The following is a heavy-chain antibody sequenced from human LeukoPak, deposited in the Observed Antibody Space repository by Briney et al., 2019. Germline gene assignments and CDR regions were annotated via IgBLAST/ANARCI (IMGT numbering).Heavy chain of an antibody. D-gene: IGHD1-1*01. V-gene: IGHV3-30-3*01. CDR2: ISYDGSNK. J-gene: IGHJ3*02. Sequence: PGGSLRLSCAASGFTFSSYAMHWVRQAPGKGLEWVAVISYDGSNKYYADSVKGRFTISRDNSKNTLYLQMNSLGAEDTAVYYCARGDWNPPNVLFDIWGQGAVVTVSS. CDR1: GFTFSSYA. CDR3: ARGDWNPPNVLFDI.